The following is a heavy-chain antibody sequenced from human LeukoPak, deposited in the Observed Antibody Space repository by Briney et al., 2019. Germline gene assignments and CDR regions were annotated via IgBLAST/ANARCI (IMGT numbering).Heavy chain of an antibody. J-gene: IGHJ4*02. V-gene: IGHV4-4*07. CDR1: GGSISSYY. Sequence: PSETLSLTCTVSGGSISSYYWSWIRQPAGKGLEWIGRIYTSGSTNYNPSLKSRVTMSVDTSKNQFSLKLSSVTAADTAVYYCAREGSSGYSYYFDYWGQGTLVTVSS. CDR2: IYTSGST. CDR3: AREGSSGYSYYFDY. D-gene: IGHD3-22*01.